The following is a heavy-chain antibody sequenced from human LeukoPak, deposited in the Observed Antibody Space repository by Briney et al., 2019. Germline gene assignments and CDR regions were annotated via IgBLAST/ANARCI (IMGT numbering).Heavy chain of an antibody. CDR2: IYPSDSDT. J-gene: IGHJ4*02. Sequence: GESLKISCEGSLYSFTNYWIAWVRQMLGKGLEWMGIIYPSDSDTIHSPSFQGQVTISADRSIDTAYLQWSSLKASDTAIYYCARHRPGYSGGPYYFDSWGQGSPVTVSS. CDR3: ARHRPGYSGGPYYFDS. V-gene: IGHV5-51*01. D-gene: IGHD6-19*01. CDR1: LYSFTNYW.